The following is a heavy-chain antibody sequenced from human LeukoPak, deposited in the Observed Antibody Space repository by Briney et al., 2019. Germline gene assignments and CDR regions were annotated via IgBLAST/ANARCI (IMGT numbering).Heavy chain of an antibody. CDR3: VKGGYYDSSGFPEYFQD. J-gene: IGHJ1*01. D-gene: IGHD3-22*01. CDR1: EFSFSRYA. V-gene: IGHV3-64D*09. CDR2: ISSNGAST. Sequence: GGSLRHSCSASEFSFSRYAMHWVRQGPGKGLEHVSTISSNGASTYYADSAKGRFTISRDNSKNTLYLQLSSLSAEDTAVYYCVKGGYYDSSGFPEYFQDWGQGTLVSASS.